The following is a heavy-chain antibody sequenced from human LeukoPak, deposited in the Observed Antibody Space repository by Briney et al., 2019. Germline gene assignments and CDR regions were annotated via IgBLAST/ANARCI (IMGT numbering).Heavy chain of an antibody. CDR1: GYRFTSYW. V-gene: IGHV5-51*01. CDR3: ARLGVLYYFDY. J-gene: IGHJ4*02. CDR2: ISPVDSDT. Sequence: GESMKISCKASGYRFTSYWIGWVRQMPGKGLEWMGIISPVDSDTRYSPSFQGQVTISADKSITTAYLQWSSLKASDTAVYYCARLGVLYYFDYWGQGTLINVSS. D-gene: IGHD2-8*01.